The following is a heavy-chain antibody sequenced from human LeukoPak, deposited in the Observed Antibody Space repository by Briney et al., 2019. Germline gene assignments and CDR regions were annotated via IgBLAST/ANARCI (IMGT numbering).Heavy chain of an antibody. CDR2: ISGSGGST. V-gene: IGHV3-23*01. CDR1: GFTFSSYA. CDR3: AKDLWDYYGSGSTFDY. D-gene: IGHD3-10*01. J-gene: IGHJ4*02. Sequence: GGSLSLSCAASGFTFSSYAMSWVRQPPGKGLEWVSAISGSGGSTYYADSVKGRFTISRDNSKNTLYLQMNSLRAEDTAVYYCAKDLWDYYGSGSTFDYWGQGTLVTVSS.